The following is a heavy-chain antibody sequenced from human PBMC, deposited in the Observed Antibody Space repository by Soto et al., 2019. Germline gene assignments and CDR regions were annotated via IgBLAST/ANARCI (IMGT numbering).Heavy chain of an antibody. CDR2: ISGSAGST. D-gene: IGHD2-15*01. V-gene: IGHV3-23*01. Sequence: PGGSLRLSCAASGFTFSSYAMSWVRQAPGKGLEWVSAISGSAGSTYYADSVKGRFTISRDNSKNTLYLQMNSLRAEDTAVYYCAKPNIVVVVAAHAFDIWGQGTMVTVSS. CDR3: AKPNIVVVVAAHAFDI. CDR1: GFTFSSYA. J-gene: IGHJ3*02.